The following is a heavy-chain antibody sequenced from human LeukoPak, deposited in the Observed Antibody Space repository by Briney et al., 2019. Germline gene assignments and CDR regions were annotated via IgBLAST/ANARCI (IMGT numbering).Heavy chain of an antibody. J-gene: IGHJ4*02. CDR1: GFTFSNHA. CDR2: ITGSGGNT. V-gene: IGHV3-23*01. CDR3: AKWGDYDVLTGYYVSDY. Sequence: PGGSLRLSCEASGFTFSNHAMSWVRQAPGKGLEWVSAITGSGGNTYYADSVKGRFTISRDNSKNTLYLQMNSLRAEDTAVYYCAKWGDYDVLTGYYVSDYWGQGTLVTVSS. D-gene: IGHD3-9*01.